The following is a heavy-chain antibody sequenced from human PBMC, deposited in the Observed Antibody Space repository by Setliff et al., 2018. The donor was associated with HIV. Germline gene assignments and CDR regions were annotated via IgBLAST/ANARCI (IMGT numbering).Heavy chain of an antibody. J-gene: IGHJ4*02. D-gene: IGHD3-16*01. CDR3: AKDMNYNNDYPGVLGS. Sequence: PGGSLRLSCAASGFTLSDYYMDWVRQAPGKGLEWIAFIRYDGNDKYYADSVKGRFTISRDNSKNTLYLEMTSLRAEDTAVYHCAKDMNYNNDYPGVLGSWGRGTLVTVSS. CDR1: GFTLSDYY. CDR2: IRYDGNDK. V-gene: IGHV3-30*02.